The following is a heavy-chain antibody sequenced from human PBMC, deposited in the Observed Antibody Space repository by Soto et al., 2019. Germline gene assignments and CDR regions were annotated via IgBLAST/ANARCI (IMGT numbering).Heavy chain of an antibody. CDR2: INSDGSST. Sequence: GGSLRLSCAASGFTFSRYWMHWVRQAPGKGLVWVSRINSDGSSTSYADSVKGRFTISRDNAKNTLYLQMNSLRAEDTAVYYCARGPNSTYYYYGMDVWGQGTTVTVSS. V-gene: IGHV3-74*01. D-gene: IGHD5-18*01. J-gene: IGHJ6*02. CDR3: ARGPNSTYYYYGMDV. CDR1: GFTFSRYW.